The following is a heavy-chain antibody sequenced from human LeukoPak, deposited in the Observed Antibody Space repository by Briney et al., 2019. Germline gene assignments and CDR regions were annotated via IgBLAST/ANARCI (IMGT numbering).Heavy chain of an antibody. CDR2: IIPIFGTA. CDR3: ARDADPLTYYYDSSGSYFDY. Sequence: VASVKVSCKSAGGTFSSYAISWVRQAPGQGLEWMGRIIPIFGTANYAQKFQGRVTITADKSTSTAYMELSSLRSEDTPVYYCARDADPLTYYYDSSGSYFDYWGQGTLVTVSS. V-gene: IGHV1-69*06. CDR1: GGTFSSYA. D-gene: IGHD3-22*01. J-gene: IGHJ4*02.